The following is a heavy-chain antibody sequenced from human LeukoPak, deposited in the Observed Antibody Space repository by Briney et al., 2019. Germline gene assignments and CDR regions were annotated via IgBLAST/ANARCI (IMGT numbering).Heavy chain of an antibody. CDR1: GGSFSGYY. D-gene: IGHD6-19*01. Sequence: SETLSLTCAVYGGSFSGYYWSWIRQPPGKGLEWIGEINHSGSTNYNPSLKSRVTISVDTSKNQFSLKLSSVTAVDTAVYYCARLSPPNSSGWTIDYWGQGTLVTVSS. J-gene: IGHJ4*02. CDR3: ARLSPPNSSGWTIDY. V-gene: IGHV4-34*01. CDR2: INHSGST.